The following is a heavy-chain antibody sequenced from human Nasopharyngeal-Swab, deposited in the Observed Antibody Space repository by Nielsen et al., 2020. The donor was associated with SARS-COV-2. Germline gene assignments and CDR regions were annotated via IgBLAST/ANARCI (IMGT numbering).Heavy chain of an antibody. CDR3: ARGRRVVRGVIITNYYYYYYMDV. J-gene: IGHJ6*03. D-gene: IGHD3-10*01. CDR2: INHSGST. Sequence: RQALGKGLEWIGEINHSGSTNYNPSLKSRVTISVDTSKNQFSLKLSSVTAADTAVYYCARGRRVVRGVIITNYYYYYYMDVWGKGTTVTVSS. V-gene: IGHV4-34*01.